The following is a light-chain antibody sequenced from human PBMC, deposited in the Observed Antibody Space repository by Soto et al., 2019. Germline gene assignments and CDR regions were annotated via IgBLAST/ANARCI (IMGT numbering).Light chain of an antibody. V-gene: IGKV3-15*01. J-gene: IGKJ1*01. Sequence: TELTHSPATLSVSPVVRATLYFTSSQSVATNLAWYQQKPGQPPRLLIYGASTRATGIPARFSGSGSGTEFALTISSLQSVDFAVYSCQQYNNWPWTFGQGTKVDI. CDR3: QQYNNWPWT. CDR2: GAS. CDR1: QSVATN.